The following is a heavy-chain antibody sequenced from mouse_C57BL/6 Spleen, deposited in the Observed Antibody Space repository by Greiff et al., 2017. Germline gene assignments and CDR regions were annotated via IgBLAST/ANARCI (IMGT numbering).Heavy chain of an antibody. CDR2: INPNNGGT. CDR1: GYTFTDYY. Sequence: EVKLQQSGPELVKPGASVKISCKASGYTFTDYYMNWVKQSHGKSLEWIGDINPNNGGTSYNQKFKGKATLTVDKSSSTAYMELRSLTSEDSAVYYCARSNYYGSSSFDYWGQGTTLTVSS. D-gene: IGHD1-1*01. CDR3: ARSNYYGSSSFDY. J-gene: IGHJ2*01. V-gene: IGHV1-26*01.